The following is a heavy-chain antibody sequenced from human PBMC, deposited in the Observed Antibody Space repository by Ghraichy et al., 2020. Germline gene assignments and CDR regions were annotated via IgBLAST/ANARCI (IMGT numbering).Heavy chain of an antibody. V-gene: IGHV4-59*01. D-gene: IGHD3-10*01. CDR3: AGGYYYGSGSYYGGLDY. CDR1: GGSISSYY. Sequence: SETLSLTYTVSGGSISSYYWSWIRQPPGKGLEWIGYIYYSGSTNYNPSLKSRVTISVDTSKNQFSLKLSSVTAADTAVYYCAGGYYYGSGSYYGGLDYWGQGTLVTVSS. J-gene: IGHJ4*02. CDR2: IYYSGST.